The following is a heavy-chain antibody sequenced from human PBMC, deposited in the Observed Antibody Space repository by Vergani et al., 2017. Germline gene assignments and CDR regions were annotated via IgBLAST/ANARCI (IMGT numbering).Heavy chain of an antibody. D-gene: IGHD6-19*01. CDR3: ARGGVAVAGTGEAFDI. CDR2: IGTAGDT. CDR1: GFTFSSYD. J-gene: IGHJ3*02. Sequence: EVQLVESGGGLVQPGGSLRLSCAASGFTFSSYDMHWVRQATGKDLEWVSAIGTAGDTYYPGSVKGRFTISRENAKNSLYLQMNSLRAGDTAVYYCARGGVAVAGTGEAFDIWGQGTMVTVSS. V-gene: IGHV3-13*01.